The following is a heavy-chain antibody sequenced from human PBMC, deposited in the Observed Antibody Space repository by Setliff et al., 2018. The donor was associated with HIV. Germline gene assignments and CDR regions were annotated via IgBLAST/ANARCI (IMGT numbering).Heavy chain of an antibody. J-gene: IGHJ6*03. CDR3: ARSSRVVYAMVDYYYMDG. Sequence: SETLSLTCTVSGGSISSYYWSWIRQPPGKGLEWIGYIYYSGSTNYNPSLKSRVTISIDSSKNQFSLKLSSVTAADTAVYYCARSSRVVYAMVDYYYMDGGGKGTTVTVSS. CDR1: GGSISSYY. D-gene: IGHD2-8*02. CDR2: IYYSGST. V-gene: IGHV4-59*12.